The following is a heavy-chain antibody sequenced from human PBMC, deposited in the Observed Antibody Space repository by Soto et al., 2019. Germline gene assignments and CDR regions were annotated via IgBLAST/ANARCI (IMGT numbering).Heavy chain of an antibody. CDR2: IYYSGRT. V-gene: IGHV4-59*08. D-gene: IGHD2-15*01. J-gene: IGHJ4*02. CDR1: GGSISSYY. Sequence: QVQLQESGPGLVKPSETLSLTCTVSGGSISSYYWSWIRQPPGKGLEWIGYIYYSGRTNYNPSLKRRVTISVDTSKNQCSLKLSSVTAADTAVYYCARRYGGTFDYWGQGTLVSVSS. CDR3: ARRYGGTFDY.